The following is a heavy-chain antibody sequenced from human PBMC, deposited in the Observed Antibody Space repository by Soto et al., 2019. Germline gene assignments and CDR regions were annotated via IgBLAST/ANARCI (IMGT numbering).Heavy chain of an antibody. CDR1: GGSISSGDYY. Sequence: SETLSLTCTVSGGSISSGDYYWSWIRQPPGKGLEWIGYIYYSGSTYYNPSLKSRVTISVDTSKNQFSLKLSSVTAADTAVYYCARVLRPDYYDSSGYYHTFDYWGQGTLVTVSS. V-gene: IGHV4-30-4*01. CDR2: IYYSGST. D-gene: IGHD3-22*01. CDR3: ARVLRPDYYDSSGYYHTFDY. J-gene: IGHJ4*02.